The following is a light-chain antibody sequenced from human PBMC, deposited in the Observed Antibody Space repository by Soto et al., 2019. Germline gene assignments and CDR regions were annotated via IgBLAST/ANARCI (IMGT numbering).Light chain of an antibody. Sequence: QAVVTQPPSASGSPGQSVTISCTGTSSDVGGYNYVSWYQQHPGKAPKLMIYEVSKRPSGVPDRFSGSKSGNTASLTVSELQAEDEADYYCSSYAGSNNPVVFGGGTKLTVL. J-gene: IGLJ2*01. CDR2: EVS. CDR3: SSYAGSNNPVV. V-gene: IGLV2-8*01. CDR1: SSDVGGYNY.